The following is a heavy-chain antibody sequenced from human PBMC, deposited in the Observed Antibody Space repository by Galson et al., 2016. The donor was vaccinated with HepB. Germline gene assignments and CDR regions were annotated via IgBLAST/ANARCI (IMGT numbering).Heavy chain of an antibody. CDR3: VKDPNWEAGC. D-gene: IGHD7-27*01. CDR1: GFTFSNHD. J-gene: IGHJ4*02. CDR2: ISYRGEST. Sequence: SLRLSCAASGFTFSNHDMNWVRQAPGKGLEYISNISYRGESTSYVDSVKGRFTISRDNSRNTLYLQMDNLRAEDTAIYYCVKDPNWEAGCWGRGTPVTVSP. V-gene: IGHV3-23*01.